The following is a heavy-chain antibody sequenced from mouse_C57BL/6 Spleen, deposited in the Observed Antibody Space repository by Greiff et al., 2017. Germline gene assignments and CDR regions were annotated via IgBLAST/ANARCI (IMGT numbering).Heavy chain of an antibody. CDR3: ARQGELGRAWFAY. V-gene: IGHV1-54*01. J-gene: IGHJ3*01. CDR1: GYAFTNYL. CDR2: INPGSGGT. Sequence: QVQLQQSGAELVRPGTSVKVSCKASGYAFTNYLIEWVKQRPGQGLEWIGVINPGSGGTNYNEKFKGKATLTADKSSSTAYMQLSSLTSEDSAVYFCARQGELGRAWFAYWGQGTLVTVSA. D-gene: IGHD4-1*01.